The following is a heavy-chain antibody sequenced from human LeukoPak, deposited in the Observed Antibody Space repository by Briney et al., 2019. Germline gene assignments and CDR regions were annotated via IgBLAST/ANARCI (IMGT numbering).Heavy chain of an antibody. CDR1: GGSISSSSYY. CDR2: IYYSGST. V-gene: IGHV4-39*07. CDR3: ARTTEGYCRGRSCYSYYYYMDV. Sequence: SETLSLTCTVSGGSISSSSYYWGWIRRPPGKGLEWIGSIYYSGSTYYNPSLKSRVTISVDTSKNQFSLKLSSVTAADTAVYYCARTTEGYCRGRSCYSYYYYMDVWGKGTTVTVSS. J-gene: IGHJ6*03. D-gene: IGHD2-15*01.